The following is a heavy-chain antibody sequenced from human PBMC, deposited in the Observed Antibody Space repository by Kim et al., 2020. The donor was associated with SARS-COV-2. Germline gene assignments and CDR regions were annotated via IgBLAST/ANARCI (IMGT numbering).Heavy chain of an antibody. D-gene: IGHD3-9*01. CDR3: ARAPVPPLTGYFPDYYYYYGMDV. CDR1: GFTFSSYS. J-gene: IGHJ6*02. Sequence: GGSLRLSCAASGFTFSSYSMNWVRQAPGKGLEWVSSISSSSSYIYYADSVKGRFTISRDNAKNSLYLQMNSLRAEDTAVYYCARAPVPPLTGYFPDYYYYYGMDVWGQGTTVTVSS. V-gene: IGHV3-21*01. CDR2: ISSSSSYI.